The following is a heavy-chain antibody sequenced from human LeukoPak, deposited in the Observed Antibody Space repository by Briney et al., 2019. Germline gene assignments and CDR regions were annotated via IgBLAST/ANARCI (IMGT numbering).Heavy chain of an antibody. CDR3: AKDEGRLTAIPLCFDS. V-gene: IGHV3-23*01. CDR2: ISGSGGST. J-gene: IGHJ4*02. D-gene: IGHD2-21*02. Sequence: PGGSLRLSCAASGFTFSSYAMTWVRQAPGKGLEWVSVISGSGGSTYYADSVKGRFTISRDNSRNTLYLQMTSLTTEDTAVYYCAKDEGRLTAIPLCFDSWGQGALVTVSS. CDR1: GFTFSSYA.